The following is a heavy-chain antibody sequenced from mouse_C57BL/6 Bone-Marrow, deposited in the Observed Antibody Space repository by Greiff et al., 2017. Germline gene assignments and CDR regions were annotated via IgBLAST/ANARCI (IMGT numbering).Heavy chain of an antibody. CDR1: GYTFTDYN. Sequence: VQLQQSGAELVKPGASVKISCKASGYTFTDYNMDWVKQSHGKSLEWIGDINPNNGGTTYNQKFKGKATLTVDKSSSTAYMELRSLTSDDTAVYYCARGCCFDYWCQGTSLTVSS. V-gene: IGHV1-18*01. J-gene: IGHJ2*03. CDR2: INPNNGGT. CDR3: ARGCCFDY.